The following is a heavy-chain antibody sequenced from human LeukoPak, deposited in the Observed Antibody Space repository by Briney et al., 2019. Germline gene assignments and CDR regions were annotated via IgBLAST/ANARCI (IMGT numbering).Heavy chain of an antibody. CDR3: VRTSVVKFTIFGVVTTSYDFDI. CDR2: IYYSGST. Sequence: SETLSLTCTVSGGSISSYYWSWIRQPPGKGLEWIGCIYYSGSTNYNPSLKSRVTISVDTSKNQFSLKLSSVTAADTAVYYCVRTSVVKFTIFGVVTTSYDFDIWGKGTMVTVSS. J-gene: IGHJ3*02. CDR1: GGSISSYY. D-gene: IGHD3-3*01. V-gene: IGHV4-59*08.